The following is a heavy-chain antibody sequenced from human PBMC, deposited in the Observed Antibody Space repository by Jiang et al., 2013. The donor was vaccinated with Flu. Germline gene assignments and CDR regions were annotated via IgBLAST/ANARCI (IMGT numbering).Heavy chain of an antibody. V-gene: IGHV3-74*01. CDR1: GFAFSTYG. J-gene: IGHJ4*02. CDR2: INTDGSST. CDR3: AREISAYTRDDY. D-gene: IGHD3-16*01. Sequence: GVVQPGRSLRLSCAASGFAFSTYGMHWVRQAPGKGLVWVSRINTDGSSTNYADSVKGRFTVSRDNAKNTLYLQMNSLRAEDTALYYCAREISAYTRDDYWGQGTLVTVSS.